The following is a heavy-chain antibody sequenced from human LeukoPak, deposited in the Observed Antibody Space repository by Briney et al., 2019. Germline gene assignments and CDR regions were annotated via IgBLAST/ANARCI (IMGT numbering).Heavy chain of an antibody. CDR1: GGSISVSSYY. Sequence: PSETLSLTCTVSGGSISVSSYYWSWIRQPPGKGLEWIGSIYYSGSTYYNPSLKSRVTISVDTSKNQFSLKLSSVTAADTAVYYCARRGQSTDHWGQGTLVTVSS. V-gene: IGHV4-39*01. CDR2: IYYSGST. CDR3: ARRGQSTDH. D-gene: IGHD3-16*01. J-gene: IGHJ4*02.